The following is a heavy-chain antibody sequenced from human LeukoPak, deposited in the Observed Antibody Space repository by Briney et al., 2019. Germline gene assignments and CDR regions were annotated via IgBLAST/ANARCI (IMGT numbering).Heavy chain of an antibody. D-gene: IGHD3-3*02. CDR3: ARASTPDAFDI. J-gene: IGHJ3*02. V-gene: IGHV4-59*01. Sequence: SETLSLTCTVSGGSISSYYWSWLRQPPGKGLEWIGYIYYSGSTNYNPSLKSRVTISVDTSKNQFSLKLSSVTAADTAVYYCARASTPDAFDIWGQGTMVTVSS. CDR1: GGSISSYY. CDR2: IYYSGST.